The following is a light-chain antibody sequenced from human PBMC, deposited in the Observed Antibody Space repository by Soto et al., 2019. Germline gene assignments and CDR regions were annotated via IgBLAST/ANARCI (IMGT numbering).Light chain of an antibody. CDR2: DAS. J-gene: IGKJ1*01. V-gene: IGKV1-5*01. CDR1: QTISSW. CDR3: QQYETYWT. Sequence: DIQMTQSPSTLSASVGDRVTITCRASQTISSWLAWYQQKPGKAPKLLIYDASSLESGVPSMFSGSGSGTEFTLTISSLQPEDFAVYYCQQYETYWTFGQGTKVEIK.